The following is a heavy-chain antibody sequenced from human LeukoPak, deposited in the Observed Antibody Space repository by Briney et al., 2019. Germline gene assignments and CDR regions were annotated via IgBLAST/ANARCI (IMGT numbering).Heavy chain of an antibody. D-gene: IGHD5-12*01. Sequence: PRGSLRLSCVASGFSFNTYSMNWVRQAPGKGLEWVSSISSSSRYIFYPESLKGRHTISRDNAKKSLYLQISSLTDGDTAIYYCARARGYDSGVFGMDVWGQGTAVTVSS. CDR1: GFSFNTYS. V-gene: IGHV3-21*01. CDR3: ARARGYDSGVFGMDV. J-gene: IGHJ6*02. CDR2: ISSSSRYI.